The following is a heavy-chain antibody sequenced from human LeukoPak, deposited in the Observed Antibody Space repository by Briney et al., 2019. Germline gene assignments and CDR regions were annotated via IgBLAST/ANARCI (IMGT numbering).Heavy chain of an antibody. D-gene: IGHD3-16*02. V-gene: IGHV4-4*07. CDR3: ARVTRYYDYVWGSYRYYFDY. CDR1: GGSISSYY. Sequence: PSETLSLTCTVSGGSISSYYWSWIRQPAGKGLVWIGRIYTSGSTNYNPSLKSRVTMSVDTSKNQFSLKLCSVTAADTAVYYCARVTRYYDYVWGSYRYYFDYWGQGTLVTVSS. J-gene: IGHJ4*02. CDR2: IYTSGST.